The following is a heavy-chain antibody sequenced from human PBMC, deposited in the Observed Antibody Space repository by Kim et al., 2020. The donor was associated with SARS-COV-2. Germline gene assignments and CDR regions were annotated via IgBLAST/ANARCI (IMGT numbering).Heavy chain of an antibody. CDR2: INPNSGGT. V-gene: IGHV1-2*02. Sequence: ASVKVSCKASGYTFTGYYMHWVRQAPGQGLEWMGWINPNSGGTNYAQKFQGRVTMTRDTSISTAYMELSRLRSDDTAVYYCARGDIDSSGSLSRFDPWGQGTLVTVSS. CDR3: ARGDIDSSGSLSRFDP. J-gene: IGHJ5*02. D-gene: IGHD3-22*01. CDR1: GYTFTGYY.